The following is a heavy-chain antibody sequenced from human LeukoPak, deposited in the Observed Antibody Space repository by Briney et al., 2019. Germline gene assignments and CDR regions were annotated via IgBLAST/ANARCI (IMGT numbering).Heavy chain of an antibody. J-gene: IGHJ4*02. D-gene: IGHD3-22*01. CDR2: IYYSGST. Sequence: SETLSLTCTVSGGSISSSSYYWGWIRQPPGKGLEWIGSIYYSGSTYYNPPLKSRVTISVDTSKNQFSLKLSSVTAADTAVYYCAGARGDYYDSSGYSNLHYFDYWGQGTLVTVSS. CDR3: AGARGDYYDSSGYSNLHYFDY. CDR1: GGSISSSSYY. V-gene: IGHV4-39*07.